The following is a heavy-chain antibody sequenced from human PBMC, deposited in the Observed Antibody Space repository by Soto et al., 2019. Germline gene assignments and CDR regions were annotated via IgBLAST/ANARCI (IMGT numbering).Heavy chain of an antibody. J-gene: IGHJ5*02. CDR1: GFSLSTNRVG. D-gene: IGHD3-10*01. Sequence: SGPTLVNPTQTLTLTCTFSGFSLSTNRVGVGWIRQPPGKAPEWLAIIYGDDSKRYSPSLKSRLTITKDTSKNQVVLTMTNMDPVDTGTYHCAHRQGYGLMDPWGQGTQVTVSS. CDR2: IYGDDSK. CDR3: AHRQGYGLMDP. V-gene: IGHV2-5*02.